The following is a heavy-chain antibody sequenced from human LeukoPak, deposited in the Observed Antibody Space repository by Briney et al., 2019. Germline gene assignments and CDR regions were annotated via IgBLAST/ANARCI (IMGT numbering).Heavy chain of an antibody. J-gene: IGHJ4*02. Sequence: ASVKVSCKASGYTFTSYYMHWVRQAPGQGLEWMGIINPSGGSTSYAQKFQGRVTMTRDMSTSTVYMELSSLRSEDTAVYYCARDLIGVPVNRGLPEGFDYWGQGTLVTVSS. V-gene: IGHV1-46*01. CDR3: ARDLIGVPVNRGLPEGFDY. CDR1: GYTFTSYY. CDR2: INPSGGST. D-gene: IGHD1-14*01.